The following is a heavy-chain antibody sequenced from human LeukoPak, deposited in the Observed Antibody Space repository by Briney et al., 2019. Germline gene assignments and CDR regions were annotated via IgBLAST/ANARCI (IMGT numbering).Heavy chain of an antibody. J-gene: IGHJ4*02. Sequence: ASVKVSCKTSGYTFSRHGITWVRQAPGQGFEWMGWVSGYNGNTNYAQSVQGRVTMTTDTSTNTAYMELRSLRSDDTGVYYCAKDIHPGLDSGASCCFDYWGQGTPVTVSS. CDR1: GYTFSRHG. CDR2: VSGYNGNT. V-gene: IGHV1-18*01. CDR3: AKDIHPGLDSGASCCFDY. D-gene: IGHD3-22*01.